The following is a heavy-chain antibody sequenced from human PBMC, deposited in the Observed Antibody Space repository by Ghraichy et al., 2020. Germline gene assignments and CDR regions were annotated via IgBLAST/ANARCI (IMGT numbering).Heavy chain of an antibody. CDR1: GGTFSGYA. D-gene: IGHD1-26*01. CDR2: IIPIFGTA. Sequence: SVKVSCKASGGTFSGYAISWVRQAPGQGLEWMGGIIPIFGTANYAQKFQGRVTITADESTSTAYMELSSLRSEDTAVYYCARESCGYSGSYVCAFDIWGQGTMVTVSS. CDR3: ARESCGYSGSYVCAFDI. V-gene: IGHV1-69*13. J-gene: IGHJ3*02.